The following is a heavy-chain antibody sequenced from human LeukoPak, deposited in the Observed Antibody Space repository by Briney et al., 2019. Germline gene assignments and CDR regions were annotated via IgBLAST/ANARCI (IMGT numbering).Heavy chain of an antibody. J-gene: IGHJ3*02. D-gene: IGHD3-9*01. V-gene: IGHV1-24*01. CDR1: GYTLTELS. Sequence: SVKVSCKVSGYTLTELSMHWVRQAPGKGLEWLGGFDPEDGETIYAQKFQGRVTMTEDTSTDTAYMELSSLRSEDTAVYYCATEVDILTVYYKDAFDIWGQGTMVTVSS. CDR3: ATEVDILTVYYKDAFDI. CDR2: FDPEDGET.